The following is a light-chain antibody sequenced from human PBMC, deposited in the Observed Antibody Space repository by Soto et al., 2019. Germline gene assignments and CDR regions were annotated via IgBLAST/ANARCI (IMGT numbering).Light chain of an antibody. CDR3: QQYKSFSLT. CDR1: QSISSW. Sequence: DIQMTQSPSTLSASVGDRVTITCRASQSISSWLAWYQQKPGKAPKLRIYKASSLESGVPSRFSGCGSGTEFTLTISSLQPDDFAIYYCQQYKSFSLTFGGGTKVEIK. CDR2: KAS. J-gene: IGKJ4*01. V-gene: IGKV1-5*03.